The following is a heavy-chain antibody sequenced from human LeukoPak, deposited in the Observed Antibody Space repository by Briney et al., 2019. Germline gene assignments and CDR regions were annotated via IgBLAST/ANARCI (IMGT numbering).Heavy chain of an antibody. CDR1: GFTFSRYW. V-gene: IGHV3-74*01. D-gene: IGHD4-17*01. Sequence: GGSLRLSCAAAGFTFSRYWMFLVRQAPGKGLGCVSRINSDGTTTHYADSVKGRFTISRDNAKTTLSLQLNSLRAEDTAVYYCASSGITVTGSYYYYMDVWGKGTTVTVSS. CDR2: INSDGTTT. CDR3: ASSGITVTGSYYYYMDV. J-gene: IGHJ6*03.